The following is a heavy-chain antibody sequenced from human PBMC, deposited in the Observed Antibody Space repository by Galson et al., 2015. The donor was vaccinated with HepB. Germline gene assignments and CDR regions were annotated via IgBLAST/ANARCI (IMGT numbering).Heavy chain of an antibody. J-gene: IGHJ6*03. D-gene: IGHD5-18*01. CDR3: VRDAKMDTGIDYMDV. CDR2: IWYDGNSK. Sequence: SLRLSCAASGFTFTNYGTHWVRQAPGKGLEWVAVIWYDGNSKQYADSVKGRFTISRDNSRNTVYLQMNTLRVEDTAVYYCVRDAKMDTGIDYMDVWGKGTTVTVSS. V-gene: IGHV3-33*01. CDR1: GFTFTNYG.